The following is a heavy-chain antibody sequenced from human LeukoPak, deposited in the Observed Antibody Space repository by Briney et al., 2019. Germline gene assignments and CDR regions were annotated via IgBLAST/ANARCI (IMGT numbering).Heavy chain of an antibody. CDR2: INHSGST. V-gene: IGHV4-34*01. CDR1: GGSFSGYY. D-gene: IGHD3-22*01. J-gene: IGHJ4*02. Sequence: SETLSLTCAVYGGSFSGYYWSWIRQPPGKGLEWIGEINHSGSTNYNPSLKSRVTISVDTSKNQFSLKLSSVTAADTAVYYCARRSGYYQTFDYWGQGTLVTASS. CDR3: ARRSGYYQTFDY.